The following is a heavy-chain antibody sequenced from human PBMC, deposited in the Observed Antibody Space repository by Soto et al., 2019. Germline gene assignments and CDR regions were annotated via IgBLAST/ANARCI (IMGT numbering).Heavy chain of an antibody. CDR3: ARGEPRITMVRGAHFDY. D-gene: IGHD3-10*01. CDR2: INPNSGGT. CDR1: GYTFTGYY. Sequence: QVQLVQSGAEVKKPGASVKVSCKASGYTFTGYYMHWVRQAPGQGLEWMGWINPNSGGTNYAQKFQGWVTMTRDTSISTAYMELSRLSSDDTAVYYCARGEPRITMVRGAHFDYWGQGTLVTVSS. J-gene: IGHJ4*02. V-gene: IGHV1-2*04.